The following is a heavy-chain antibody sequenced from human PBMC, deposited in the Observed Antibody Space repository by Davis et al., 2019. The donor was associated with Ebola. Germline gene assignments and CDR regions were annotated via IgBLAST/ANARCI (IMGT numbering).Heavy chain of an antibody. CDR2: IYPGDSDT. CDR3: ARPYYYDSSGWNYYFDY. J-gene: IGHJ4*02. V-gene: IGHV5-51*01. Sequence: GESLKISCKGSGYSFTNYWIGWVRQMPGKGLEWMGIIYPGDSDTRYSPSFQGQVTISADKSISTAYLQWSSLKASDTAMYYCARPYYYDSSGWNYYFDYWGQGTLVTVSS. CDR1: GYSFTNYW. D-gene: IGHD3-22*01.